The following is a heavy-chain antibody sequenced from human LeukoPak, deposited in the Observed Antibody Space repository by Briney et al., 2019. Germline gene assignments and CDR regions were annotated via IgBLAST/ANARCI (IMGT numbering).Heavy chain of an antibody. Sequence: ALVKVSCKASGYTFTGYYMHWVRQAPGQGLEWMGWINPNSGGTNYAQKFQGRVTMTRDTSISTAYMELSRLRSDDTAVYYCARDQPYYYDSSGYSPLAFDIWGQGTMVTVSS. D-gene: IGHD3-22*01. V-gene: IGHV1-2*02. CDR2: INPNSGGT. CDR1: GYTFTGYY. J-gene: IGHJ3*02. CDR3: ARDQPYYYDSSGYSPLAFDI.